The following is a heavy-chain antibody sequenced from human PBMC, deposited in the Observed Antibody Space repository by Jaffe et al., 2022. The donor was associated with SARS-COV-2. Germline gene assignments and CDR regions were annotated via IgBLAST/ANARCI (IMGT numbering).Heavy chain of an antibody. CDR1: GGSTSSVDYY. CDR3: ARQQHSGSQYYYYYYMDV. D-gene: IGHD1-26*01. Sequence: QLQLQESGPGLVKPSETLSLTCTVSGGSTSSVDYYWGWIRQPPGKGLEWIGSVHHSGNTYYKSSLKTRVTISVDTSKNQFSLKLTSVTAADTAVYYCARQQHSGSQYYYYYYMDVWGEGTTVTVSS. J-gene: IGHJ6*03. CDR2: VHHSGNT. V-gene: IGHV4-39*01.